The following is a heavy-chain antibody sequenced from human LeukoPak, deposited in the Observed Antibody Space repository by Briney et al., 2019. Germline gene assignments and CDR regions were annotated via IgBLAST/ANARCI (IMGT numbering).Heavy chain of an antibody. CDR2: IYSSGST. CDR3: TRVSVAGTYDY. D-gene: IGHD6-19*01. V-gene: IGHV4-4*07. Sequence: SETLSLTCTVSGGSISSYYWSWIRQPAGKGLEWIGRIYSSGSTNYNPSLKSRVTMSVDTSKNQFSLKLSSVTAADTAVYYCTRVSVAGTYDYWGQGTLVTVSS. J-gene: IGHJ4*02. CDR1: GGSISSYY.